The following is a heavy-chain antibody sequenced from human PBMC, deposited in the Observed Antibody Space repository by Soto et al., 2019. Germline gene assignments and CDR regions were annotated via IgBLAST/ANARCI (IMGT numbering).Heavy chain of an antibody. CDR2: IYHSGST. CDR3: ARLLGLARIDE. Sequence: QLQLQESGSGPVKPSQTLSLTCAVSGGSISSGGYSWSWIRQPPGKGLEWIGYIYHSGSTYYNPSLKSRVTISVDRSKNQFSLKLSSVTAADTAVYYCARLLGLARIDEWGQGTLVTVSS. J-gene: IGHJ4*02. CDR1: GGSISSGGYS. D-gene: IGHD3-16*01. V-gene: IGHV4-30-2*01.